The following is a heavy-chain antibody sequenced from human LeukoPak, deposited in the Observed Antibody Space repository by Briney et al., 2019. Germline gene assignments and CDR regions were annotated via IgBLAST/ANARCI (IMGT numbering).Heavy chain of an antibody. V-gene: IGHV4-34*01. CDR2: INHSGST. J-gene: IGHJ5*02. D-gene: IGHD3-10*01. Sequence: SETLSLTCAVYGGSFSGYYWSWIRQPPGKGLEWIGEINHSGSTNYNPSLKSRVTISVDTSKNQFSLKLSSVTAADTAVYYCARHRSLLWFGVRNWFDPWGQGTLVTVSS. CDR1: GGSFSGYY. CDR3: ARHRSLLWFGVRNWFDP.